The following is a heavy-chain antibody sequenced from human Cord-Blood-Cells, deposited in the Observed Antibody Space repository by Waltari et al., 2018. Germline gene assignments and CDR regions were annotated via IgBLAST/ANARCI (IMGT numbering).Heavy chain of an antibody. V-gene: IGHV1-69*01. J-gene: IGHJ6*03. Sequence: VQLVQSGAAVTKPGSSVKVSCTASGGTFSTYAIRWVRPAPGQGLEWMGGILPIFGTANYAQKFQGRVTITADESTSTAYMELSSLRSEDTAVYYCARGHFWSGYYYYYMDVWGKGTTVTVSS. D-gene: IGHD3-3*01. CDR2: ILPIFGTA. CDR3: ARGHFWSGYYYYYMDV. CDR1: GGTFSTYA.